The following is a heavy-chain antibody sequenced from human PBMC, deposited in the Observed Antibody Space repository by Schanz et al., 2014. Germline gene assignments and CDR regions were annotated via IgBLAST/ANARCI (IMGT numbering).Heavy chain of an antibody. V-gene: IGHV1-18*01. J-gene: IGHJ1*01. D-gene: IGHD6-13*01. CDR1: GYTLSNYG. CDR3: AGATYSSSWYGGSEYFQH. CDR2: ISDYNADT. Sequence: QVQLVQSGSELKKPGASVKVSCKASGYTLSNYGISWVRQAPGQGPEWMGWISDYNADTKYAQKVQGRVTMTTDTSTSTAYMELRSLRSDDTAVYYCAGATYSSSWYGGSEYFQHWGQGTLVTVSS.